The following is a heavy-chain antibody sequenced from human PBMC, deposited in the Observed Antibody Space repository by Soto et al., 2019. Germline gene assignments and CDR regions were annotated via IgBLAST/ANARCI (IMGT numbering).Heavy chain of an antibody. Sequence: ASVKVSCTASGYTFTGYYMHWVRQAPGQGLEWMGWINPNCGGTNYAQKFQGRVTMTRDTSISTAYMELSRLRSDDTAVYYCAREPYSSGWYWFDPWGQGTLVTVSS. D-gene: IGHD6-19*01. CDR1: GYTFTGYY. CDR2: INPNCGGT. J-gene: IGHJ5*02. CDR3: AREPYSSGWYWFDP. V-gene: IGHV1-2*02.